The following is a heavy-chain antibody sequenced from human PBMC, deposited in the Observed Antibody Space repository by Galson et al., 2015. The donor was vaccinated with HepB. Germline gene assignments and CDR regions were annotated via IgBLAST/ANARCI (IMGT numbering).Heavy chain of an antibody. D-gene: IGHD2-2*01. Sequence: SLRLSCAASGFTFSSYAMHWVRQAPGKGLEWVAVISYDGSNKYYADSVKGRFTISRDNSKNTLYLQMNSLRAEDTAVYYCARDRWGVVVPAANPYFDYWGQGTLVTVSS. CDR1: GFTFSSYA. J-gene: IGHJ4*02. CDR2: ISYDGSNK. V-gene: IGHV3-30-3*01. CDR3: ARDRWGVVVPAANPYFDY.